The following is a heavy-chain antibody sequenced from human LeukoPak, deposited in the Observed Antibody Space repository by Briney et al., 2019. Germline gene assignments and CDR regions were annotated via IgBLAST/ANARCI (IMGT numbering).Heavy chain of an antibody. Sequence: KRGESLKISCKGSGYSFTSYWIGWVRQMPGKGLQWLGIIYPGDSDTRYSPSFQGQVTISADKSISTAYLQWSSLKASDTATYYCARHRVIVVPGAPFDYWGQGTLVAVS. V-gene: IGHV5-51*01. CDR2: IYPGDSDT. CDR1: GYSFTSYW. CDR3: ARHRVIVVPGAPFDY. J-gene: IGHJ4*02. D-gene: IGHD1-26*01.